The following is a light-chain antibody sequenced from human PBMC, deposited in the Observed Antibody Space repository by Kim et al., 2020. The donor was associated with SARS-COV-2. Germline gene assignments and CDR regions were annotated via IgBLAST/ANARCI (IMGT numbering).Light chain of an antibody. CDR3: SSYAGNTNFCI. CDR2: DVT. J-gene: IGLJ1*01. Sequence: QSVTISFARTSSDVGAYEYVSWSQQHPGEPPKLLIYDVTKRPSGVPDRFSGSKSGNTAFLTVSGLHADDVADYYCSSYAGNTNFCIFGGGTKVTVL. CDR1: SSDVGAYEY. V-gene: IGLV2-8*01.